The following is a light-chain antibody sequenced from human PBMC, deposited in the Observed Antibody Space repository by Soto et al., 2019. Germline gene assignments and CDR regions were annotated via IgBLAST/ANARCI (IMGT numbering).Light chain of an antibody. CDR3: QQYGNSPLT. CDR2: GVS. CDR1: QSVSSTY. V-gene: IGKV3-20*01. J-gene: IGKJ1*01. Sequence: EIVLTQSPGTLSLSPGERATLSCRASQSVSSTYLAWYQQKPGQAPRLLIYGVSSRATGIPDRFSGSGSGTDFTLTISRLEPEDFVVYYCQQYGNSPLTFGQGTKVDIK.